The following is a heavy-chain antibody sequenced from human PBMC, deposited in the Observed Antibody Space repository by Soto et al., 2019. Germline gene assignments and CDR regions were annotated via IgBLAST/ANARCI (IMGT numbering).Heavy chain of an antibody. CDR2: IIPIFGIK. Sequence: QMQLVQSGAEVKERGSSVKISCKTSGGTFNTYALTWVRQAPGQGLEWIGGIIPIFGIKNVAQRFQGRVTMNADESLTTAYMEMTSLRSDDTAVYYCAKEAGDHWGQGTLVTGSS. CDR1: GGTFNTYA. J-gene: IGHJ4*02. D-gene: IGHD3-10*01. V-gene: IGHV1-69*01. CDR3: AKEAGDH.